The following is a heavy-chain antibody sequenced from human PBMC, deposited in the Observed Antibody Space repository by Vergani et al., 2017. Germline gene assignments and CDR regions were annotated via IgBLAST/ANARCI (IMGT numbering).Heavy chain of an antibody. CDR1: GFTFDDYA. CDR2: ISGSGGST. Sequence: EVQLVESGGGLVQPGRSLRLSCAASGFTFDDYAMSWVRQAPGKGLEWVSAISGSGGSTYYADSVKGRITISRDNSKNTLYLQMNSLRAEDTAVYYCAKRPPGGYGYFDYWGQGTLVTVSS. D-gene: IGHD3-22*01. CDR3: AKRPPGGYGYFDY. V-gene: IGHV3-23*04. J-gene: IGHJ4*02.